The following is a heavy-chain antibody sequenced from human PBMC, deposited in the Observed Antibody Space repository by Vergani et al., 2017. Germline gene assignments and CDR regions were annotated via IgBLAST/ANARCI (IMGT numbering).Heavy chain of an antibody. D-gene: IGHD6-13*01. V-gene: IGHV4-34*01. CDR3: ARRPYSIPYDFDY. Sequence: QVQLQQWGAGLLKPSETLSLTCAVYGGSFSGYYWSWIRQPPGKGLEWIGEINHSGSTNYNPSLKSRVTISVDTSKNQFSLKLSSVTAADTAVYYCARRPYSIPYDFDYWGQGTLVTVSS. CDR2: INHSGST. CDR1: GGSFSGYY. J-gene: IGHJ4*02.